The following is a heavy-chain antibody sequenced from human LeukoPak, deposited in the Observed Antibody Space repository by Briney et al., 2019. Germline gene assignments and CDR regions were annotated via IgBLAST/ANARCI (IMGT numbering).Heavy chain of an antibody. CDR2: ISSSSSTI. V-gene: IGHV3-48*01. CDR1: GFTFSSYS. J-gene: IGHJ4*02. CDR3: ARIGYCSSASCRHALDY. Sequence: GGSLRLSCAASGFTFSSYSMNWVRQAPGKGLEWVSYISSSSSTIYYADSVKGRFTISRDNAKNSLYLQVNSLRAEDTAVYYCARIGYCSSASCRHALDYWGQGTLVSVSS. D-gene: IGHD2-2*01.